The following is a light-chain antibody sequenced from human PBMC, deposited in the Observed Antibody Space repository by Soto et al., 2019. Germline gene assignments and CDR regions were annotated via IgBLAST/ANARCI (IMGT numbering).Light chain of an antibody. CDR2: GAS. J-gene: IGKJ5*01. Sequence: EVVLTQSPGTLSLSPGERATLSCRASQSVTNNYLAWYQQKRGQAPRLLIYGASSRATGIPDRFSGSGSGTDFTLTISYLEPEDFAVYYCLQRSDWPITFGQGTRLEIK. CDR3: LQRSDWPIT. CDR1: QSVTNNY. V-gene: IGKV3D-20*02.